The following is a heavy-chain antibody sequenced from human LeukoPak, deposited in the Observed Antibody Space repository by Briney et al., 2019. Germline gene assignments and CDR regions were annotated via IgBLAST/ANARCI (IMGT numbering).Heavy chain of an antibody. D-gene: IGHD6-13*01. CDR1: GYIFTKFW. CDR3: ARKTGFFSSWPY. CDR2: IYPDDLDT. Sequence: GESLKISCKTSGYIFTKFWIGWARQLPGKGLEWMGIIYPDDLDTRYNPSVQGHVTISADKSINTAYLQWTSLKASDTGFYYCARKTGFFSSWPYWGLGTHVSVSS. J-gene: IGHJ4*02. V-gene: IGHV5-51*01.